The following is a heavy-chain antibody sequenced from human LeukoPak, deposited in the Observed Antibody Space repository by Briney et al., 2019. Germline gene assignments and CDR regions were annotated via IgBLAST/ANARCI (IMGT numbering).Heavy chain of an antibody. D-gene: IGHD3-10*01. Sequence: SETLSLTCAVYGGSFSGYYWSWIRQPPGKGLEWIGEINHSGTIDCNPSLKSRVTISVDTSKNQFSLKLNSVTAADTALYYCARGSVVRGVKAQPLDYWGQGTLVTVSS. CDR1: GGSFSGYY. J-gene: IGHJ4*02. CDR3: ARGSVVRGVKAQPLDY. CDR2: INHSGTI. V-gene: IGHV4-34*01.